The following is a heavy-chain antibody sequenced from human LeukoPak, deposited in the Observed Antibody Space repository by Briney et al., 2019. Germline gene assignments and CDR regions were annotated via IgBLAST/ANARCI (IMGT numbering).Heavy chain of an antibody. Sequence: SETLSLTCAVYGGSFSGYYWSWIRQPPGKGLEWIGEINHSGSTNYNPSLKSRVTISVDTSKNQFSLKLSSVTAADTAVYYCARDNEKWELPYYYYYYYMDVWGKGTTVTISS. D-gene: IGHD1-26*01. J-gene: IGHJ6*03. CDR2: INHSGST. CDR3: ARDNEKWELPYYYYYYYMDV. V-gene: IGHV4-34*01. CDR1: GGSFSGYY.